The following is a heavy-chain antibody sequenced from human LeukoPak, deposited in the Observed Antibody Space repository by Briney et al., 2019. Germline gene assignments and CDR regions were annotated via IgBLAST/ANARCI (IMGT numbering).Heavy chain of an antibody. CDR1: GFTFRRYA. Sequence: PGGSLRLSCAASGFTFRRYAMKWVGQAPGRGGEWVSTISGSCGSTYYADSVKVRFTISRDNSKNTLYLQMNSLRAEYTAIYYCAKDYGKFSGFDYWGQGTLVTVSS. CDR3: AKDYGKFSGFDY. J-gene: IGHJ4*02. V-gene: IGHV3-23*01. D-gene: IGHD4-17*01. CDR2: ISGSCGST.